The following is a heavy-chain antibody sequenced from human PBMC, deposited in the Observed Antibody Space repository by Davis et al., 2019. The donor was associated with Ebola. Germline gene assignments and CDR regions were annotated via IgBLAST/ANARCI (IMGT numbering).Heavy chain of an antibody. CDR1: EFTFDDYA. CDR3: AKSRGGYYYYGMDV. J-gene: IGHJ6*02. D-gene: IGHD3-10*01. Sequence: GGSLRLSCAASEFTFDDYAMHWVRQAPGKGLEWVSGISWNSGFIGYADSVKGRFTISRDNAKNSLYLQMNSLRAEDTALYYCAKSRGGYYYYGMDVWGQGTTVTVSS. V-gene: IGHV3-9*01. CDR2: ISWNSGFI.